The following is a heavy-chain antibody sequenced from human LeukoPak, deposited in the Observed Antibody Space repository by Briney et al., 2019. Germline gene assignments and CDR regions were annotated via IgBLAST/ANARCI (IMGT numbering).Heavy chain of an antibody. CDR2: ITGNGGYT. CDR1: GFTFSSYA. CDR3: AKDASTTVDTLDY. J-gene: IGHJ4*02. Sequence: PGGSLRLSCAASGFTFSSYAMSWVREAPGTGLGWVSTITGNGGYTYYADAVKGRFTISRDNSKNTLYLQMNSLRADDTAVYYCAKDASTTVDTLDYWGQGTLVTVSS. V-gene: IGHV3-23*01. D-gene: IGHD4-23*01.